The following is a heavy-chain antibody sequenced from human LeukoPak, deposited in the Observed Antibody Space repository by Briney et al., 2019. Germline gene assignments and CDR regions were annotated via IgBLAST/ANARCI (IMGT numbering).Heavy chain of an antibody. J-gene: IGHJ5*02. CDR2: INPNSGGT. CDR3: ARDRSAAARNRGNWFDP. Sequence: ASVKVSYKASGYTFTGYYMHWVRQAPGQGLEWMGWINPNSGGTNYAQKFQGRVTMTRDTSISTAYMELSRLRSDDTAVYYCARDRSAAARNRGNWFDPWGQGTLVTVSS. D-gene: IGHD6-13*01. CDR1: GYTFTGYY. V-gene: IGHV1-2*02.